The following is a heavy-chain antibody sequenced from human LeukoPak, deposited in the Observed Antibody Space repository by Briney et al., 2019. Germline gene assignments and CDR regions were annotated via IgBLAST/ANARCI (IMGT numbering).Heavy chain of an antibody. Sequence: GGSLRLSCAASGFTFSSYEMNWVRQAPGKGLEWVSYISSSGSTIYYADSVKGRFTISRDNAKNSLYLQMNSLRAEDTAVYYCARAHSSGSTSFDYWGQGTLVTVSS. V-gene: IGHV3-48*03. CDR3: ARAHSSGSTSFDY. D-gene: IGHD6-19*01. CDR2: ISSSGSTI. J-gene: IGHJ4*02. CDR1: GFTFSSYE.